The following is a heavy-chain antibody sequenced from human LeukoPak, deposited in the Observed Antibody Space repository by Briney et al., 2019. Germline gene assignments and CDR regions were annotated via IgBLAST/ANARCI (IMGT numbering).Heavy chain of an antibody. Sequence: GGSLRLSCAASGFTFSSYAMSWVRQAPGKGLGWVSAISGSGGSTYYADSVKGRFTISRDNSKNTLYLQMDSLRAEDTAVYYCAKDFVAAIDYWGQGTLVTVSS. V-gene: IGHV3-23*01. D-gene: IGHD2-15*01. CDR2: ISGSGGST. CDR3: AKDFVAAIDY. J-gene: IGHJ4*02. CDR1: GFTFSSYA.